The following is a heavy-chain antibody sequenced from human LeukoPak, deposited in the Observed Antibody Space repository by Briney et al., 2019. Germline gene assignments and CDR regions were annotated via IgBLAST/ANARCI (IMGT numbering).Heavy chain of an antibody. CDR2: IWYDGSNK. V-gene: IGHV3-33*01. J-gene: IGHJ4*02. CDR3: AREVAGIAVAGTSVGNYFDY. CDR1: GFIFSSYG. Sequence: PGRSLRLSCAASGFIFSSYGMHWVRQAPGKGLEWVAVIWYDGSNKYYADSVKGRFTISRDNSKNTLYLQMNSLRAEDTAVYYCAREVAGIAVAGTSVGNYFDYWGQGTLVTVSS. D-gene: IGHD6-19*01.